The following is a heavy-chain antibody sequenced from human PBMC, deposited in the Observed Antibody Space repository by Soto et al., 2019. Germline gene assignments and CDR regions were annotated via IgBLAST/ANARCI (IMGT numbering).Heavy chain of an antibody. CDR1: GFIVTNHY. V-gene: IGHV3-53*01. CDR2: IYSGGSR. Sequence: EVQLVESGGDLIQPGGSLRLSCAASGFIVTNHYMSWVRQAPGKGLEWVSVIYSGGSRYYADSVKGRFTISRDDTKNTLSLQMNSPRIEDTAVYYCVRGPTDSPLWVLQWPYGDYWGQGTLVTVSS. D-gene: IGHD6-19*01. J-gene: IGHJ4*02. CDR3: VRGPTDSPLWVLQWPYGDY.